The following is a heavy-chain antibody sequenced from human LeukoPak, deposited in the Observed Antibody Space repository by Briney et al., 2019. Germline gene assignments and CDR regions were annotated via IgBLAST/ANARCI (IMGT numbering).Heavy chain of an antibody. J-gene: IGHJ4*02. CDR2: AWYDGSNK. CDR3: ARVGRYASGPFDY. Sequence: GGSLRLSCAASGLTFSSYGMHWVRQAPGKGLEWVAVAWYDGSNKHFADSVKGRFTTSRDNSKNTLYLQMNSLRAEDTAVYYCARVGRYASGPFDYWGQGTLVTVSS. V-gene: IGHV3-33*01. CDR1: GLTFSSYG. D-gene: IGHD3-10*01.